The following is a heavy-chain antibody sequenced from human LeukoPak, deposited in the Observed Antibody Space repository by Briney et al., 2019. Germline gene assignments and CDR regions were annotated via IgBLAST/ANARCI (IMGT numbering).Heavy chain of an antibody. D-gene: IGHD2-2*01. CDR2: ISAYNGNT. CDR1: GYTFTSYG. Sequence: ASVKVSCKASGYTFTSYGISWVRQAPGQGLEWMGWISAYNGNTNYAQKLQGRVTMTTDTSTSTAYMELRSPRSDDTAVYYCARDHGGYCSSISCYVPDFDYWGQGTLVTVSS. V-gene: IGHV1-18*01. J-gene: IGHJ4*02. CDR3: ARDHGGYCSSISCYVPDFDY.